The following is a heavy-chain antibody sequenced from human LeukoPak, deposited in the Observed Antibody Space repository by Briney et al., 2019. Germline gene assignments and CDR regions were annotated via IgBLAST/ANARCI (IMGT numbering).Heavy chain of an antibody. Sequence: ASVKVSCKASGYTFTSYYMHWVRQAPGQGLEWLGIINPSGGSTNYAQKFQGRVTITRDTSASTAYMELSSLRSEDTAVYYCTRGGGRFYYFDYWGQGTLVTVSS. CDR2: INPSGGST. J-gene: IGHJ4*02. D-gene: IGHD3-3*01. CDR1: GYTFTSYY. CDR3: TRGGGRFYYFDY. V-gene: IGHV1-46*01.